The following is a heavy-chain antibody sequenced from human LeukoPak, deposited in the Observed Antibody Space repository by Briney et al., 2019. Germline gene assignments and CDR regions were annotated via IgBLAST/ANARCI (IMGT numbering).Heavy chain of an antibody. Sequence: GGSPRLSCAASGFTFSSYSMSWVRQSPGKGLEWVSSVSASGLSTYYADSVKGRFTISRDNSKNTLYLQMNSLTADDTALYYCARRKVGPTNYYYGVDVWGQGTTVTVSS. CDR3: ARRKVGPTNYYYGVDV. CDR2: VSASGLST. J-gene: IGHJ6*02. CDR1: GFTFSSYS. V-gene: IGHV3-23*01. D-gene: IGHD1-26*01.